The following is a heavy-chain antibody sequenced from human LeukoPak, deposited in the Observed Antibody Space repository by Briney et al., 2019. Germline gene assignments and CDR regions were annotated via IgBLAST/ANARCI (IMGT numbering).Heavy chain of an antibody. CDR3: ARAVKYYYDNSGYPKWFDP. V-gene: IGHV4-59*13. CDR1: GGSISSYY. Sequence: PSETLSLTCTVSGGSISSYYWSWIRQPPGKGLEWIGYIYYSGSTNYNPSLKSRVTISVDTSKNQFSLKLSSVTAADTAVYYCARAVKYYYDNSGYPKWFDPWGQGTLVTVSS. D-gene: IGHD3-22*01. J-gene: IGHJ5*02. CDR2: IYYSGST.